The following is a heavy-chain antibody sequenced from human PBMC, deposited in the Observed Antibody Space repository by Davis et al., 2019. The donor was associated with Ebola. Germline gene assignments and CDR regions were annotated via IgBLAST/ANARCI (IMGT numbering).Heavy chain of an antibody. J-gene: IGHJ6*02. Sequence: SETLSLTCAVSGGSISSSNWWSWVRQPPGKGLEWIGEIYHSGSTNYNPSLKSRVTISVDTSKNQFSLKLSSVTAADTAVYYCARTRAEGYCSGGSCYFHYYYGMDVWGQGTTVTVSS. CDR2: IYHSGST. D-gene: IGHD2-15*01. V-gene: IGHV4-4*02. CDR1: GGSISSSNW. CDR3: ARTRAEGYCSGGSCYFHYYYGMDV.